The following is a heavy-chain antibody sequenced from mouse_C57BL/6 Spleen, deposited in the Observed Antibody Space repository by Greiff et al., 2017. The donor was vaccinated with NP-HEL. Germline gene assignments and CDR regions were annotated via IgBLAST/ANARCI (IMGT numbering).Heavy chain of an antibody. CDR2: ISSGSSTI. CDR3: ARDYDYDWFAY. Sequence: EVMLVESGGGLVKPGGSLKLSCAASGFTFSDYGMHWVRQAPAKGLEWVAYISSGSSTIYYADTVKGRFTISRDNAKNTLFLQMTSLRSEDTAMYYCARDYDYDWFAYWGQGTLVTVSA. CDR1: GFTFSDYG. J-gene: IGHJ3*01. D-gene: IGHD2-4*01. V-gene: IGHV5-17*01.